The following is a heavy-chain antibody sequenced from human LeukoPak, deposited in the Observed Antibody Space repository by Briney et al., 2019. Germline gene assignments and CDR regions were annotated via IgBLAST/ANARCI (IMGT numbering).Heavy chain of an antibody. V-gene: IGHV3-48*01. J-gene: IGHJ4*02. D-gene: IGHD2-15*01. CDR1: GFTFSSYR. CDR2: ISGSGSAI. CDR3: ARLATPGFYFDS. Sequence: PGGPLRLSCAASGFTFSSYRMNWVRQAPGKGLEWVSYISGSGSAIYYADSVKGRFTISRDKAKNSLYLQMNSLRAEDTAVFYCARLATPGFYFDSWGQGTLVTVSS.